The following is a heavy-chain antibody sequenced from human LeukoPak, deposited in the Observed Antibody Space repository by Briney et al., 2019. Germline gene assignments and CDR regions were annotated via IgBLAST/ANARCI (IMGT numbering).Heavy chain of an antibody. D-gene: IGHD6-19*01. CDR1: GFTFSDYY. J-gene: IGHJ4*02. V-gene: IGHV3-23*01. CDR2: ISGSGYST. CDR3: AKPHSSGWSFFDY. Sequence: GGSLRLSCAASGFTFSDYYMSWVRQAPGKGLEWVSAISGSGYSTYYADSVQGRFTISRDNSKNTLYLQMNSLRAEDTAVYYCAKPHSSGWSFFDYWGQGTLVTVSS.